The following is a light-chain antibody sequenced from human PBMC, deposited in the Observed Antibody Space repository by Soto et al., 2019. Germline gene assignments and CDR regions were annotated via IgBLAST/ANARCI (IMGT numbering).Light chain of an antibody. CDR3: CSYAGSPYV. Sequence: QSVLTQPRSVSGSPGQSVTISCTGTSIDVGRYNYVSWYQHHPGKAPKLMIYDVSTRPSGVPDRFSGSKSGTTASLTISGLQAEDEADYYCCSYAGSPYVFGTGNKVTVL. V-gene: IGLV2-11*01. J-gene: IGLJ1*01. CDR1: SIDVGRYNY. CDR2: DVS.